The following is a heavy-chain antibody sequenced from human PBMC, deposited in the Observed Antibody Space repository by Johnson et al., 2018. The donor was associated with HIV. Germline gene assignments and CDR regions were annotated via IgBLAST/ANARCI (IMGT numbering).Heavy chain of an antibody. Sequence: VQLVESGGGLAKPAWSPRLSCAASQFIFSNYYMNCVRQAPGNGLELVGQVNPNGDSTYLIDSGKDRFNTSRDKAKNTLHLQTNSLKTEDTYSSDACDIWGQGTMVTVSS. CDR1: QFIFSNYY. J-gene: IGHJ3*02. V-gene: IGHV3-25*03. CDR3: CDI. CDR2: VNPNGDST. D-gene: IGHD4-11*01.